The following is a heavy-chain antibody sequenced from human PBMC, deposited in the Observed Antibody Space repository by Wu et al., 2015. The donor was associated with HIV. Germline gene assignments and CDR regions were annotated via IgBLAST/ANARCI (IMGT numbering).Heavy chain of an antibody. CDR3: ARAVFSFGFGVFSFTVPLTP. J-gene: IGHJ4*02. Sequence: QVQLVQSGAEVKKPGASVKVSCEASGYTFGAFYIHWVRQAPGQGLEWMGWINPHSADTIYAQKFQGRVTMTRDTSISTAYMELNRLRSDDTAVYFCARAVFSFGFGVFSFTVPLTPWGRELVVTVSS. CDR1: GYTFGAFY. D-gene: IGHD3-10*01. CDR2: INPHSADT. V-gene: IGHV1-2*02.